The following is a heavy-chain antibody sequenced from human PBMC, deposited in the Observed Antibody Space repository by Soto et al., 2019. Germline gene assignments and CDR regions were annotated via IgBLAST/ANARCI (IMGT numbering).Heavy chain of an antibody. D-gene: IGHD6-19*01. V-gene: IGHV1-69*13. Sequence: SVKVSCKASGGTFSSYACSCVRQAPPQGLEWMGGIIPLFGTANSAQKSQGRGTITADEATSTAYMELSSLRSEDTAVYYCARDTEQWVVPRYYYYGMDVWGQGTTVTVSS. CDR3: ARDTEQWVVPRYYYYGMDV. CDR2: IIPLFGTA. J-gene: IGHJ6*02. CDR1: GGTFSSYA.